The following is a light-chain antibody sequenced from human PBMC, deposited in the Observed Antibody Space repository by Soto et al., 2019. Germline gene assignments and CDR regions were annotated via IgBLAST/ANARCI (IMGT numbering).Light chain of an antibody. J-gene: IGKJ1*01. V-gene: IGKV4-1*01. CDR3: QQYYITPWT. CDR2: WAS. CDR1: QSVLYSSNNKNY. Sequence: DIVMTQSPDSLAVSLGERVTINCKSSQSVLYSSNNKNYLAWYQQKPGQPPKLLIYWASTRESGVPDRFSGSGSGTDFTLTISSLQAEDVAVYYCQQYYITPWTFGQGTTVEIK.